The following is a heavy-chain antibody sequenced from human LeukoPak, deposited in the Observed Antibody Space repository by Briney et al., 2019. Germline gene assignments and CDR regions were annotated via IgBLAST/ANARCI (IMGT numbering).Heavy chain of an antibody. V-gene: IGHV3-9*01. CDR2: ISWNSGSI. Sequence: PGRSLRLSCAASGFTFDDYAMHWVRQAPGKGLEWVSGISWNSGSIGYADSVKGRFTISRDNAKNSLYLQMNSLRAEDTALYYCAKDKWFGELSSLDYWGQGTLVTVSS. CDR3: AKDKWFGELSSLDY. D-gene: IGHD3-10*01. J-gene: IGHJ4*02. CDR1: GFTFDDYA.